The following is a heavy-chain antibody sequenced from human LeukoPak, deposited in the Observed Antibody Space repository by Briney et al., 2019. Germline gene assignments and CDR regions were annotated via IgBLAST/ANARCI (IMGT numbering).Heavy chain of an antibody. J-gene: IGHJ6*03. CDR1: GFTFSSYW. CDR3: ARDPSSYYYYMDV. CDR2: IKQDGSEK. V-gene: IGHV3-7*01. Sequence: GGSLRLSCAASGFTFSSYWMSWVRQAPGKGLEWVANIKQDGSEKYYVDSVKGRFTISRDNAKNSLYLQMNSLRAEDTAVYYCARDPSSYYYYMDVWGEGTTVTVSS.